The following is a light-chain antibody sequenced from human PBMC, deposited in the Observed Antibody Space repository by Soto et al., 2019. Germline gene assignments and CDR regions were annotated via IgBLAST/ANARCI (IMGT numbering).Light chain of an antibody. CDR2: SAS. Sequence: EMELTQSPATLSVSPGERATLSCRASQSVYSNLAWYQHKPGQAPRLLIYSASSRATGIPDRFSGSGSGTDFTLTISRLEPEDFAVYYCQQYGRSPTTFGQGTKVDIK. J-gene: IGKJ1*01. CDR3: QQYGRSPTT. CDR1: QSVYSN. V-gene: IGKV3-20*01.